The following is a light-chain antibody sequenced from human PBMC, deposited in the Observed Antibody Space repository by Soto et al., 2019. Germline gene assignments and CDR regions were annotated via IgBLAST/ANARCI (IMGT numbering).Light chain of an antibody. Sequence: SLLTQPPPPSGAPGQSLTISCPGTRSDVGAYIFFSWYQQHPGKAPQLIVFDVNRRPPGVPDRFFGSKSGNTASLTVSGLQAEDEADYYCVSFAGGTYVFGTGTKVTVL. V-gene: IGLV2-8*01. CDR3: VSFAGGTYV. CDR2: DVN. CDR1: RSDVGAYIF. J-gene: IGLJ1*01.